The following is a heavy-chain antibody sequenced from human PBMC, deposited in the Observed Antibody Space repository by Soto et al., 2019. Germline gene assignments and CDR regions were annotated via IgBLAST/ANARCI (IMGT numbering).Heavy chain of an antibody. CDR2: IIPIFGTA. J-gene: IGHJ1*01. Sequence: ASVKVSCKASGGTFSSYAISWVRQAPGQGLEWMGGIIPIFGTANYAQKFQGRVTITADESTGTAYMDLRGLRSEDTAVYYCARDPRSITGTTSSEDFQHWGQGTLVTVSS. CDR3: ARDPRSITGTTSSEDFQH. V-gene: IGHV1-69*13. D-gene: IGHD1-20*01. CDR1: GGTFSSYA.